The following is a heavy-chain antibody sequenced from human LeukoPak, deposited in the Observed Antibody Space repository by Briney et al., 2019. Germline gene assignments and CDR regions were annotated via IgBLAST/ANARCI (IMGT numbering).Heavy chain of an antibody. CDR1: GGTFSSYA. J-gene: IGHJ4*02. CDR2: IYPRDGST. Sequence: GASVKVSCKASGGTFSSYAISWVRQAPGQGLEWMVMIYPRDGSTSYAQKFQGRVTVTRDTSTSTVHMELSGLRSEDTAVYYCARDQEGFDYWGQGTLVTVSS. CDR3: ARDQEGFDY. V-gene: IGHV1-46*01.